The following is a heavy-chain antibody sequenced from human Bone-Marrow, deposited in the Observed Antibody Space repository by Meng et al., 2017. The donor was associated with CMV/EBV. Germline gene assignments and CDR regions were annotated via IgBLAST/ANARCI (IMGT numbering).Heavy chain of an antibody. J-gene: IGHJ4*02. Sequence: ASVKVSCKASGYTFTSYAMHWVRQAPGQRLEWMGWSNAGNGNTKYSQEFQGRVTITRDTSASTAYMELSSLRSEDMAVYYCTRDFSNNYCIDYWGQGTLVTVSS. CDR2: SNAGNGNT. V-gene: IGHV1-3*02. CDR1: GYTFTSYA. CDR3: TRDFSNNYCIDY. D-gene: IGHD4-11*01.